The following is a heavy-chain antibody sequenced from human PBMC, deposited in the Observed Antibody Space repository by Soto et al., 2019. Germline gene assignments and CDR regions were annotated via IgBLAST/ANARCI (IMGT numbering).Heavy chain of an antibody. CDR1: GVTFTSYW. D-gene: IGHD3-22*01. V-gene: IGHV3-7*01. CDR3: GTHSRSRPLY. CDR2: IKEDGSEK. J-gene: IGHJ1*01. Sequence: EVQVVESGGGLVQPGGSLRVSCAASGVTFTSYWMSWVRQAPGKGLEWVANIKEDGSEKSYVDSVKGRFTISRDNAKNSLFLQMTSLRVEDTAVYYCGTHSRSRPLYWGQVTLVTVSS.